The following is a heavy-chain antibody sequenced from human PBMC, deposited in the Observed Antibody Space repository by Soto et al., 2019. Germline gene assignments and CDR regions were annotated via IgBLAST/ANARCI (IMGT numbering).Heavy chain of an antibody. D-gene: IGHD1-1*01. Sequence: QITLKEAGPTLVKPTETLTLTCTFSGFSFTTTRMGVGWTRQPPVKTLEWLAIIYWDGESRYNPLLSRRLTLAEDTSKTQVVLTMTNMDPKDTATYYCARRDSTGTTTYFDSWGQGNTVTVAS. CDR3: ARRDSTGTTTYFDS. V-gene: IGHV2-5*02. CDR1: GFSFTTTRMG. J-gene: IGHJ4*02. CDR2: IYWDGES.